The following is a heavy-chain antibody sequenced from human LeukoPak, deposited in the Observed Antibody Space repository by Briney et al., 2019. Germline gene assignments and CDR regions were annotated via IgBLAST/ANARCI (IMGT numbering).Heavy chain of an antibody. CDR2: INPNSGGT. Sequence: ASVKVSCKASGYTFIGYYMHWVRQAPGQGLEWMGWINPNSGGTNYAQKFQGRVTMTRDTSISTAYMELSRLRSDDTAVYYCARDYSSSWYYYYYGMDVWGQGTTVTVSS. CDR1: GYTFIGYY. V-gene: IGHV1-2*02. CDR3: ARDYSSSWYYYYYGMDV. J-gene: IGHJ6*02. D-gene: IGHD6-13*01.